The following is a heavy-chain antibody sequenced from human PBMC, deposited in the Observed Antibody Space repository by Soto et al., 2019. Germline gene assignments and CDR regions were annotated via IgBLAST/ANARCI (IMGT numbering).Heavy chain of an antibody. Sequence: PGGSLRLSCAASGFTCSSYAMTWVRQAPGKGLEWVSSVIGSGDSTYYADSVKGRFTISGDTSKRTLYLQMTSLRGEDTAVYYCAKATNFGMGPDYSYYYGMDVWGQGTTVTVSS. CDR1: GFTCSSYA. CDR3: AKATNFGMGPDYSYYYGMDV. D-gene: IGHD3-3*01. V-gene: IGHV3-23*01. J-gene: IGHJ6*02. CDR2: VIGSGDST.